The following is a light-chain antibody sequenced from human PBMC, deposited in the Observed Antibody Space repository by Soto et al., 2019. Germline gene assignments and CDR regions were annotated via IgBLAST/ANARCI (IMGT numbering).Light chain of an antibody. CDR2: DAS. CDR1: QSISSW. Sequence: GDRVTITCRASQSISSWLAWYQQKPGKAPKLLIYDASSLESGVPSRFSGSGSGTEFTLTISSLQPEDFAFYYCQQRSNWPPITFGQGTRLEIK. CDR3: QQRSNWPPIT. V-gene: IGKV1-5*01. J-gene: IGKJ5*01.